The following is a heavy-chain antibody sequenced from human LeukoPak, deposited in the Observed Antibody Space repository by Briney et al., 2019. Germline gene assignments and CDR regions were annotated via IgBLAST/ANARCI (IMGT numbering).Heavy chain of an antibody. J-gene: IGHJ6*02. CDR2: ISSNGSTI. V-gene: IGHV3-11*01. CDR1: GFTFSDYY. D-gene: IGHD3-3*01. CDR3: ARYSYDFWSGPTYYYYGMDV. Sequence: PGGSLRLSCAASGFTFSDYYMSWIRQAPGKGLEGVSYISSNGSTIYYAHSVKGRFTISRDNARNSLYLQMNSLRAEDTAVYYCARYSYDFWSGPTYYYYGMDVWGQGTTVTVSS.